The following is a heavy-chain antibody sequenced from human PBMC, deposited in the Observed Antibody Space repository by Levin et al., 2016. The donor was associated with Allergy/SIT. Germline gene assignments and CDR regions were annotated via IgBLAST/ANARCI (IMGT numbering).Heavy chain of an antibody. Sequence: GESLKISCAASGFTLSNYGINWVRQAPGRGLEWVSFISSSGRYIYYTDSVKGRFTISRDNAKNSLDLQMNSLRAEDTAVYYCAREGHSSSWSIVGAFDLWGQGTMVTVSS. V-gene: IGHV3-21*01. D-gene: IGHD6-13*01. CDR2: ISSSGRYI. J-gene: IGHJ3*01. CDR3: AREGHSSSWSIVGAFDL. CDR1: GFTLSNYG.